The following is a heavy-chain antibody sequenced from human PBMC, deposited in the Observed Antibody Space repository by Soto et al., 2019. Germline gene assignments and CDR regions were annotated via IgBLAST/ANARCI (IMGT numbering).Heavy chain of an antibody. Sequence: SETLSLTCTVSGGSISSGGYYWSWIRQHPGKGLEWIGYIYYSGSTYYNPSLKSRVTISVDTSKNQFSLKLSSVTAADTAVYYCASETLYSYDSSGYSGNWFDPWGQGTLVTVSS. D-gene: IGHD3-22*01. CDR3: ASETLYSYDSSGYSGNWFDP. J-gene: IGHJ5*02. V-gene: IGHV4-31*03. CDR1: GGSISSGGYY. CDR2: IYYSGST.